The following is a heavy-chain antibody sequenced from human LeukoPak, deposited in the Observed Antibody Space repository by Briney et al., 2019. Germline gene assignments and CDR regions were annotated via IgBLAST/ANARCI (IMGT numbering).Heavy chain of an antibody. D-gene: IGHD3-3*01. Sequence: PSETLSLTCTVSGGSISSSSYYWGWIRQPPGKGLEWIGSIYYSGSTYYNPSLKSRVTISVDTSKNQFSLKLSSVTAADTAVYYCARDKTNRFLGSHVYYYYMDVWGKGTTVTVSS. J-gene: IGHJ6*03. CDR1: GGSISSSSYY. V-gene: IGHV4-39*07. CDR3: ARDKTNRFLGSHVYYYYMDV. CDR2: IYYSGST.